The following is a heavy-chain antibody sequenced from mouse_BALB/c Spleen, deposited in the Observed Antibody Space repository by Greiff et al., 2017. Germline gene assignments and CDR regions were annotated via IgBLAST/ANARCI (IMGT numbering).Heavy chain of an antibody. V-gene: IGHV1-14*01. CDR1: GYTFTSYV. J-gene: IGHJ4*01. CDR3: AREGYYGSSYGAMDY. CDR2: INPYNDGT. D-gene: IGHD1-1*01. Sequence: EVQLQQSGPELVKPGASVKMSCKASGYTFTSYVMHWVKQKPGQGLEWIGYINPYNDGTKYNEKFKGKATLTSDKSSSTAYMELSSLTSEDSAVYYCAREGYYGSSYGAMDYWGQGTSVTVSS.